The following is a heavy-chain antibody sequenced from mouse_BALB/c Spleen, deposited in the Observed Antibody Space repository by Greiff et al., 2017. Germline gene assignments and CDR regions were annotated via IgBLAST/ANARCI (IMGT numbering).Heavy chain of an antibody. Sequence: EVQLQESGPGLVKPSQSLSLTCTVTGYSITSDYAWNWIRQFPGNKLEWMGYISYSGSTSYNPSLKSRISITRDTSKNQFFLQLNSVTTEDTATYYCARLLWLRRNWYFDVWGAGTTVTVSS. CDR1: GYSITSDYA. V-gene: IGHV3-2*02. D-gene: IGHD2-2*01. J-gene: IGHJ1*01. CDR2: ISYSGST. CDR3: ARLLWLRRNWYFDV.